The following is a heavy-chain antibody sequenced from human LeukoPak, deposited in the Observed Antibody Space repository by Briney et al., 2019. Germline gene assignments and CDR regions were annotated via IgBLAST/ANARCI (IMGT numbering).Heavy chain of an antibody. Sequence: ASVKVSCKASVYTFTSYDISWVRQAPGQGLEWMGWINPNSGVTNYAQKFQGRVTMTRDMSISTAYMELSRLRSDDTAVYYCARSPDILTGENFDYWGQGTLVTVSS. D-gene: IGHD3-9*01. CDR1: VYTFTSYD. J-gene: IGHJ4*02. CDR2: INPNSGVT. CDR3: ARSPDILTGENFDY. V-gene: IGHV1-2*02.